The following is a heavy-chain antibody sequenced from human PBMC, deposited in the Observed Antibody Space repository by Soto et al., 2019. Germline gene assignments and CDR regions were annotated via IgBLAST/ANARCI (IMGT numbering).Heavy chain of an antibody. CDR1: GGSISSGGDS. Sequence: QLQLQESGSGLVKPSQTLSLTCAVSGGSISSGGDSWSWIRQPPGKGLECIGYIYHSGSTYYNPSLKRRVTISVDRSKNQFSMKLSSVPAADTAVYYCASGPPLLWWSQGTLVTVSS. CDR3: ASGPPLLW. D-gene: IGHD2-21*01. CDR2: IYHSGST. V-gene: IGHV4-30-2*01. J-gene: IGHJ4*02.